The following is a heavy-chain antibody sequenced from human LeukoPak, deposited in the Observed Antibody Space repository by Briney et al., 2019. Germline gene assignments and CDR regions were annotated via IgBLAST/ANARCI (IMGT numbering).Heavy chain of an antibody. D-gene: IGHD6-6*01. CDR2: ISGSGGST. Sequence: GGSLRLSCAASGFTFSSYGMHWVRQAPGKGLEWVSAISGSGGSTYYADSVKGRFTISRDNSKNTLYLQMNSLRAEDTAVYYCAKAPRFDSSSYFDYWGQGTLVTVSS. CDR3: AKAPRFDSSSYFDY. J-gene: IGHJ4*02. V-gene: IGHV3-23*01. CDR1: GFTFSSYG.